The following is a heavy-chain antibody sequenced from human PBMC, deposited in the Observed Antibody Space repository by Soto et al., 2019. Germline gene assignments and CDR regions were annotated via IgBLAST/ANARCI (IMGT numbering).Heavy chain of an antibody. CDR3: ARLVDGEAGDNFDY. J-gene: IGHJ4*02. CDR2: IRSIADSYAK. V-gene: IGHV3-73*02. D-gene: IGHD3-10*01. CDR1: GFTFSGSA. Sequence: EVQLVESGGGLVQSGGSLKLSCVASGFTFSGSAMHWVRQASGKGLEWVGRIRSIADSYAKAYAASRIGRFTIARDDSKNTAYLQMNSLKTEDTAVYYCARLVDGEAGDNFDYWGQGALVTVSS.